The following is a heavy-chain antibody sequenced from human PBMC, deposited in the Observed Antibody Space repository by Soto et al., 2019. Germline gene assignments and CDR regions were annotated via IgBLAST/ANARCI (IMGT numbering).Heavy chain of an antibody. J-gene: IGHJ4*02. CDR2: INHSGSI. V-gene: IGHV4-34*01. CDR1: GGSFSGYY. D-gene: IGHD3-10*01. Sequence: QVQLQQWGAGLLKPSETLSLTCAVYGGSFSGYYWSWIRQPPGKGLEWIGEINHSGSINYNPSLKSRVTILADTSKNQFSLKLTSVTAADTAVYCCARDYYGSGSYYYWGQGTLVTVSS. CDR3: ARDYYGSGSYYY.